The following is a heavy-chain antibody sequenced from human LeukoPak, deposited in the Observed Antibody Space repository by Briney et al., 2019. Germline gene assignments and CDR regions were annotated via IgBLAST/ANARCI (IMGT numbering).Heavy chain of an antibody. V-gene: IGHV4-39*01. CDR3: ARHGSTDYFDY. J-gene: IGHJ4*02. Sequence: SETLSLTCTVSGASISGSGYYWGWIRQPPGKGLEWIGRIYYSGSTFYNPSLKSRVTISVDTSKNQFSLRLSSVTAADTAVYYCARHGSTDYFDYWGQGTLVTVSS. D-gene: IGHD2-2*03. CDR1: GASISGSGYY. CDR2: IYYSGST.